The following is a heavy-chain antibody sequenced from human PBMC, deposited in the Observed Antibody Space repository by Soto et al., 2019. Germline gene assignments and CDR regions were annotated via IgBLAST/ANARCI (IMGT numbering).Heavy chain of an antibody. CDR1: GGSISSYY. J-gene: IGHJ3*02. D-gene: IGHD6-13*01. CDR2: IYYSGST. CDR3: ARDLRIASVETKILDAFDI. Sequence: SETLSLTCTVYGGSISSYYWSWIRQPPGKGLEWIGYIYYSGSTNYNPSLKSRVTISVDTSKNQFSLKLSSVTAADTAVYYCARDLRIASVETKILDAFDISGQRTIVTVSS. V-gene: IGHV4-59*01.